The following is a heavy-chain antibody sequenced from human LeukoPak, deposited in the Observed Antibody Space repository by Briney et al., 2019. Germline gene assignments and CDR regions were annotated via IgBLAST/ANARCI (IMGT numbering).Heavy chain of an antibody. V-gene: IGHV3-74*01. Sequence: GGSLRLSCVASGFTFSNYWMHWVRQAPGKGLVWVSRIKFDGIETNYADSVTGRFTISRDNAKNTLYLRMTSLRAEDTALYYCATGGTYWSTWTGHWGQGTLVTVSS. CDR3: ATGGTYWSTWTGH. CDR2: IKFDGIET. CDR1: GFTFSNYW. D-gene: IGHD3-10*01. J-gene: IGHJ4*02.